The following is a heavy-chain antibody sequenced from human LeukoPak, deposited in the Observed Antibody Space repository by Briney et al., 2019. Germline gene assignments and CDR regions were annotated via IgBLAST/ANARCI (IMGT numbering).Heavy chain of an antibody. Sequence: ASVKVSCKASGYTLRNYDISWVRQAPGQGLEWMGWISVYNGNTNFAQKFQGRVTMTTDTSTSTAYMELRSLRSDDTAMYYCARVDAGNYYGHDYWGQGTLVTVSS. CDR3: ARVDAGNYYGHDY. V-gene: IGHV1-18*01. J-gene: IGHJ4*02. D-gene: IGHD1-26*01. CDR2: ISVYNGNT. CDR1: GYTLRNYD.